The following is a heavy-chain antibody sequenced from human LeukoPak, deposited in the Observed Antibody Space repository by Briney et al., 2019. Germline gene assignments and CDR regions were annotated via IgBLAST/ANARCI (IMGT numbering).Heavy chain of an antibody. CDR1: GYSISSGYY. D-gene: IGHD6-19*01. J-gene: IGHJ4*02. V-gene: IGHV4-38-2*02. CDR3: ASYRSSGWSRKDVRFDY. Sequence: NPSETLSLTCTVSGYSISSGYYWGWIRQPPGKGLEWIGSIYYSGSTYYNPSLKSRVTISVDTSKNQFSLKLSSVTAADTAVYYCASYRSSGWSRKDVRFDYWGQGTLVTVSS. CDR2: IYYSGST.